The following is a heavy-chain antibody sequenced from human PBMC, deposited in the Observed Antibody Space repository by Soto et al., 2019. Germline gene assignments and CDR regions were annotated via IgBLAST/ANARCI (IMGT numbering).Heavy chain of an antibody. CDR3: ARDSRGHKPPYYYYYGMDV. Sequence: SETLSLTCTVSGGSISSGGYYWSWIRQHPGKGLEWIGYIYYSGSTYYNPSLKSRVTISVDTSKNQFSLKLSSVTAADTAVYYCARDSRGHKPPYYYYYGMDVWGQGTTVTVSS. J-gene: IGHJ6*02. V-gene: IGHV4-31*03. D-gene: IGHD3-10*01. CDR2: IYYSGST. CDR1: GGSISSGGYY.